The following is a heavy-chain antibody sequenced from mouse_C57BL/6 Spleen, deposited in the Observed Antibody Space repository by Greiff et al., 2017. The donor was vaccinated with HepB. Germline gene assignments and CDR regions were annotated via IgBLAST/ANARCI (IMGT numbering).Heavy chain of an antibody. CDR2: INYDGSST. D-gene: IGHD4-1*01. V-gene: IGHV5-16*01. CDR3: ARDLGYFDY. Sequence: DVHLVESEGGLVQPGSSMKLSCTASGFTFSDYHMAWVRQVPEKGLEWVANINYDGSSTYYLDSLKSRFIISRDNAKNILYLQMSSLKSEDTATYYCARDLGYFDYWGQGTTLTVSS. CDR1: GFTFSDYH. J-gene: IGHJ2*01.